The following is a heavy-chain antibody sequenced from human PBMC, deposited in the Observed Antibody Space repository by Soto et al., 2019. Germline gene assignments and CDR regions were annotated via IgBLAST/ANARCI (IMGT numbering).Heavy chain of an antibody. J-gene: IGHJ6*02. Sequence: VASVKVSCTASGYTFTSYYMPWVRQAPGQGLEWMGIINPSGGSTSYAQKFQGRVTMTRDTSTSTVYMELSSLRSEDTAVYYCARTYCSSTSCYAWALKTPPTYGMDVWGQGTTVTVSS. CDR2: INPSGGST. CDR1: GYTFTSYY. D-gene: IGHD2-2*01. V-gene: IGHV1-46*01. CDR3: ARTYCSSTSCYAWALKTPPTYGMDV.